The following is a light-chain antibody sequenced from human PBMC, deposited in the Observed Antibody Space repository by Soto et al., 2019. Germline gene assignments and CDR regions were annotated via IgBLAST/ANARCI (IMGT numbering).Light chain of an antibody. CDR2: GNS. CDR1: SSNIGAGYD. Sequence: QSVLTQPPSVSGAPGQRVTISCTGSSSNIGAGYDVHWYQQLPGTAPKLLIYGNSNRPSGVPDRFSGYKSGTSASLAITGHEAEEAADYYCQSYNSSLSFDVFGTGTKLTVL. V-gene: IGLV1-40*01. J-gene: IGLJ1*01. CDR3: QSYNSSLSFDV.